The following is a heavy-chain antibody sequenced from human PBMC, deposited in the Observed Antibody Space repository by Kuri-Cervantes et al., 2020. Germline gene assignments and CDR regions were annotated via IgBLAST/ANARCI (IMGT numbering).Heavy chain of an antibody. CDR1: GYTFTSYA. CDR2: INDGNGNT. D-gene: IGHD6-13*01. J-gene: IGHJ6*03. V-gene: IGHV1-3*01. Sequence: ASVKVTCKASGYTFTSYAIHWVRQAPGQRLEWMGWINDGNGNTKYSQKFQGRVTITRDTSASAAYMELSSLRSGDTHVYYCARGGVYSSSWYEEGPYYYYYYMDVWGKGTTVTVSS. CDR3: ARGGVYSSSWYEEGPYYYYYYMDV.